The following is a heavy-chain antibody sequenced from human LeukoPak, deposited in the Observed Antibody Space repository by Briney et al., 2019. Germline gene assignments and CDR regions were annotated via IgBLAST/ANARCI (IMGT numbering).Heavy chain of an antibody. Sequence: GGSLRLSCAASGFTFSSYAMSWVRQAPGKGLEWASAISDSGGRTYYADSVKGRFTISRDNSKNTLYLQMNSLRAEDMAVYYCAKERIRTTAFDYWGQGTLVTVSS. J-gene: IGHJ4*02. CDR3: AKERIRTTAFDY. CDR2: ISDSGGRT. D-gene: IGHD4-17*01. CDR1: GFTFSSYA. V-gene: IGHV3-23*01.